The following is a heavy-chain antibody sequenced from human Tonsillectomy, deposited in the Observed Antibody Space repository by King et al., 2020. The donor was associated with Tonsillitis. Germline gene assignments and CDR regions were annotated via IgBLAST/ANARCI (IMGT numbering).Heavy chain of an antibody. CDR3: ARDLCGGDCYSEDY. Sequence: VQLVESGGGVVQPGRPLRLSCAASGFTFSHYGMHWVRQAPGEGLEWVAVIWYDGSNKDYADSVNGRFTISRDNSKNTLYLQMNSLRAEDTAVYYCARDLCGGDCYSEDYWGQGTLVTVSS. D-gene: IGHD2-21*01. CDR2: IWYDGSNK. CDR1: GFTFSHYG. V-gene: IGHV3-33*01. J-gene: IGHJ4*02.